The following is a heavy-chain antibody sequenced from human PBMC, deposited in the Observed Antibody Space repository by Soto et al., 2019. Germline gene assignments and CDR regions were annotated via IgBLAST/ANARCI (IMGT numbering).Heavy chain of an antibody. Sequence: SQTLSLTCAISGDSVSSNSAAWNWIRQSPSRGLEWLGRTCYRSKWYNDYAVSVKSRITINPDTSKNQFSLQLNSVTPEDTAVYYCARGVAVAGTYYYYGMDVWGQGTTVTVSS. J-gene: IGHJ6*02. CDR2: TCYRSKWYN. CDR3: ARGVAVAGTYYYYGMDV. CDR1: GDSVSSNSAA. V-gene: IGHV6-1*01. D-gene: IGHD6-19*01.